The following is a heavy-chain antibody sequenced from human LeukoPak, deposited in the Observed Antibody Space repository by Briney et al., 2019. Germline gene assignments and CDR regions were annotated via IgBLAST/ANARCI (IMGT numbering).Heavy chain of an antibody. D-gene: IGHD3-10*01. CDR1: GFTFSTYA. CDR3: AKYYGSGSLQNYFDY. J-gene: IGHJ4*02. Sequence: PGGSLRLSCAASGFTFSTYAMSWVRQAPGKGLEWVSGISGSGGSTYYADSVKGRFTISRDNSKNTLYLQMNSLRAEDTAVYYCAKYYGSGSLQNYFDYWGQGTLVTVSS. CDR2: ISGSGGST. V-gene: IGHV3-23*01.